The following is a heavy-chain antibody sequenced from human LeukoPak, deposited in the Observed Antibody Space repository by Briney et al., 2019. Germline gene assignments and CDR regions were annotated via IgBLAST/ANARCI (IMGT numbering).Heavy chain of an antibody. CDR3: ARGRGHYDSSGYYYEGDAFDI. V-gene: IGHV1-18*01. Sequence: GASVKVSCKASGYTFTSYGISWVRQAPGQGLEWMGWISAYNGNTNYAQKLQGRVTMTTDTSTSTAYMELSRLRSDDTAVYYCARGRGHYDSSGYYYEGDAFDIWGQGTMVTVSS. J-gene: IGHJ3*02. D-gene: IGHD3-22*01. CDR1: GYTFTSYG. CDR2: ISAYNGNT.